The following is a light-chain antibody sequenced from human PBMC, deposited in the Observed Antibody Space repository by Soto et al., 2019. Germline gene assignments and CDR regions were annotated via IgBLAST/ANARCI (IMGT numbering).Light chain of an antibody. CDR1: QSVSSY. Sequence: EIVLTQSPATLSLSPGERATLSCRASQSVSSYLAWYQQKPGQAPRLLIYDASNRATGIPARFSGSGSGTDFTLTISSLEPEDFALYYCQQRRSWPLTFGGGTK. J-gene: IGKJ4*01. CDR3: QQRRSWPLT. CDR2: DAS. V-gene: IGKV3-11*01.